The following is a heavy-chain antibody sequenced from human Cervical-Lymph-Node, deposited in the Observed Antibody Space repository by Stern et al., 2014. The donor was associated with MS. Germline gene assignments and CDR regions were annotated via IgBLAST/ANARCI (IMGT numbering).Heavy chain of an antibody. CDR3: ARDTYCSGGTCFYWYFDL. CDR1: GGSISGYY. D-gene: IGHD2-15*01. J-gene: IGHJ2*01. CDR2: IYYSGST. V-gene: IGHV4-59*01. Sequence: QLQLQESGPGLVKPSETLSLTCTVSGGSISGYYWSWIRPPPGKGLEWIGYIYYSGSTNYNPSLKRRVTISVDTSKNQFSLNLSSVTAEDTAVYYCARDTYCSGGTCFYWYFDLWGRGTRVTVSS.